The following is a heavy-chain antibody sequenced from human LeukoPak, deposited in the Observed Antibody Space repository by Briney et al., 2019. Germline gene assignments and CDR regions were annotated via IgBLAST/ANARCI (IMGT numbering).Heavy chain of an antibody. J-gene: IGHJ4*02. CDR2: INWNGDST. CDR1: GFSFDDYG. CDR3: ARDLRVVITGSFDS. Sequence: GGSLRLSCAASGFSFDDYGLTWVRQAPGKGLEWVSGINWNGDSTDYADSVKGRFTISRDNAKNSLYPQMNSLRAEDTALYYCARDLRVVITGSFDSWGQGTLVTVSS. D-gene: IGHD3-22*01. V-gene: IGHV3-20*04.